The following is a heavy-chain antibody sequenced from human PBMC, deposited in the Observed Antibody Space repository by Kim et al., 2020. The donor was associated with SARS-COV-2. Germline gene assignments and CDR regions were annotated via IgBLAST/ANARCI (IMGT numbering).Heavy chain of an antibody. D-gene: IGHD1-26*01. V-gene: IGHV1-3*01. J-gene: IGHJ4*02. Sequence: NKKYSQTFQGRVTITRDPAASTAYMELSSLGSEDTAVYYCARGVGATIDYWGQGTLVTVSS. CDR3: ARGVGATIDY. CDR2: NK.